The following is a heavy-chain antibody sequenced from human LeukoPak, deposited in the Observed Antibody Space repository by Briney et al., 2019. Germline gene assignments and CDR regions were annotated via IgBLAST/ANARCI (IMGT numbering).Heavy chain of an antibody. CDR2: IGVSGSTM. V-gene: IGHV3-48*03. J-gene: IGHJ4*02. CDR3: ARERYCSSTSCPHGDLDY. Sequence: PGGSLRLSCAVSGFTFSSYEMNWVRQAPGKGLEWVSYIGVSGSTMYYAESVKGRFTISRDNAKNSLYLQMNSLRAEDTAVYYCARERYCSSTSCPHGDLDYWGQGTLVSVSS. CDR1: GFTFSSYE. D-gene: IGHD2-2*01.